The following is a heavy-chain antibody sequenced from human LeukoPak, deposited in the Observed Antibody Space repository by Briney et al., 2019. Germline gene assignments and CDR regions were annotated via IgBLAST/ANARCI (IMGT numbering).Heavy chain of an antibody. J-gene: IGHJ4*02. CDR3: ASGLTGGGAY. CDR2: IKSDGSWT. Sequence: GGSLRLSCAASGFTFTSYWMNWVRQAPGKGLVWVSTIKSDGSWTTYADSVKGRFTISRDNAKNTLYLQMNSLRDEDTAVYYCASGLTGGGAYWGQGTLVTVSS. V-gene: IGHV3-74*01. D-gene: IGHD2-8*02. CDR1: GFTFTSYW.